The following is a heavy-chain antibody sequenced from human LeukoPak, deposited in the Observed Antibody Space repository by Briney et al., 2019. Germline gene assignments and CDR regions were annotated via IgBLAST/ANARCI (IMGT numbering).Heavy chain of an antibody. CDR3: ARGRSYYYYYYYMDV. D-gene: IGHD3-10*01. Sequence: GGSLRLSCTASGFTFGDYAMSWVRQAPGKGLEWVGFIRSKAYGGTTEYAASVKGRFTISRDDSKSIAYLQMNSLRAEDTAVYYCARGRSYYYYYYYMDVWGKGTTVTISS. V-gene: IGHV3-49*04. J-gene: IGHJ6*03. CDR2: IRSKAYGGTT. CDR1: GFTFGDYA.